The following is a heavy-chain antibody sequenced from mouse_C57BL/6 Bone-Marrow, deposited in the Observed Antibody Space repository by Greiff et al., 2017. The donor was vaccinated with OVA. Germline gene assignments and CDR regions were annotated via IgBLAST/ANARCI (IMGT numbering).Heavy chain of an antibody. CDR3: ARSGYRDY. V-gene: IGHV1-50*01. J-gene: IGHJ2*01. Sequence: QVQLQQPGAELVKPGASVKLSCKASGYTFTSYWMQWVKQRPGQGLEWIGEIDPSDSSTNYNQKFKGKATLTVDTSSSTAYMQLSSLTSEDSAVYYCARSGYRDYWGQGTTLTVSS. D-gene: IGHD3-2*02. CDR2: IDPSDSST. CDR1: GYTFTSYW.